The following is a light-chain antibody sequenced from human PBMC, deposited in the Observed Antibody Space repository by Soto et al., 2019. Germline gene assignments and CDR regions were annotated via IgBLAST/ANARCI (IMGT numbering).Light chain of an antibody. CDR2: LNSDGSH. Sequence: QAVVTQSPSASASLGASVKLTCTLSSGHCSYAIAWHQQQPEKGPRYLMKLNSDGSHSKGDEIPDRFSGSSSGAERYLTISSLQSEDEADYYCQTWGTGIQVFGGGTKLTVL. V-gene: IGLV4-69*01. CDR3: QTWGTGIQV. J-gene: IGLJ2*01. CDR1: SGHCSYA.